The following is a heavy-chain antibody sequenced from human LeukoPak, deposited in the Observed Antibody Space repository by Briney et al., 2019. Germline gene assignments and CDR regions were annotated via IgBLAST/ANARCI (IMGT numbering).Heavy chain of an antibody. CDR3: ARGLTIFGVVRDAFDI. CDR1: DDSIRNYY. J-gene: IGHJ3*02. Sequence: SETLSLTCTVSDDSIRNYYWSWIRQPAGKGLEWIGRIYTSGSTNYNPSLKSRVTMSVDTSRNQFSLKLSSVTAADTAVYYCARGLTIFGVVRDAFDIWGQGTMVTVSS. CDR2: IYTSGST. D-gene: IGHD3-3*01. V-gene: IGHV4-4*07.